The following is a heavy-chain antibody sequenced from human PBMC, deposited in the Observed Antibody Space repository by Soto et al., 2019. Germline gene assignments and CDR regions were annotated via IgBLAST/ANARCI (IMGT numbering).Heavy chain of an antibody. V-gene: IGHV4-34*01. Sequence: SETLSLTCAVYGGSFSGYYWSWIRQPPGKGLEWIGEINHSGSTNYNPSLKSRVTISVDTSKNQFSLKLSSVTAADTAVYYCGGEASRLRAFDIWGQGTMVTVSS. CDR2: INHSGST. CDR1: GGSFSGYY. D-gene: IGHD3-16*01. CDR3: GGEASRLRAFDI. J-gene: IGHJ3*02.